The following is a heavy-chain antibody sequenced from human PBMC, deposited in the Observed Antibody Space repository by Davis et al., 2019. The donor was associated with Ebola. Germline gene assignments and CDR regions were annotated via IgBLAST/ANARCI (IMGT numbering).Heavy chain of an antibody. CDR3: ARGSVIGSTSWYYNY. CDR1: AGSFSGYY. J-gene: IGHJ4*02. Sequence: MPSETLSLTCAVYAGSFSGYYWSWIRQPPGKGLEWIGDINHSGGTNYNPYLKSRATISGDTSKNQFSLKVYSVTAADTAVYYCARGSVIGSTSWYYNYWGQGTLVTVSS. V-gene: IGHV4-34*01. CDR2: INHSGGT. D-gene: IGHD2-2*01.